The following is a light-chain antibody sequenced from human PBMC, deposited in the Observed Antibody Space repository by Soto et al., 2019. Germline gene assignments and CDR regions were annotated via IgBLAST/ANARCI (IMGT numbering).Light chain of an antibody. Sequence: QSVLTQPASVSGSPGQSITISCTGTSSDIGGYNYVSWYQQHPGKAPKLMIYDVSDRPSGVSNGFSGSKSGNTASLTISGFQAEDEADYYCASYASSYTVFFGGGTKLTVL. CDR2: DVS. CDR1: SSDIGGYNY. V-gene: IGLV2-14*03. J-gene: IGLJ2*01. CDR3: ASYASSYTVF.